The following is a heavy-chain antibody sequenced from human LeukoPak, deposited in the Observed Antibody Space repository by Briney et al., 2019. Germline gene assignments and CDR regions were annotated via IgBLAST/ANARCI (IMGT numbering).Heavy chain of an antibody. CDR3: ARHFDYPDY. D-gene: IGHD4-11*01. CDR1: GGSISSYY. J-gene: IGHJ4*02. Sequence: SETLSLTCTVSGGSISSYYWSWIRQPPGKGLEWIGYIYYSGSTNYNPSLKSRVTISVDTSKNQFCLKLACGTAADTAVSHCARHFDYPDYWGQGTLVTVSS. V-gene: IGHV4-59*08. CDR2: IYYSGST.